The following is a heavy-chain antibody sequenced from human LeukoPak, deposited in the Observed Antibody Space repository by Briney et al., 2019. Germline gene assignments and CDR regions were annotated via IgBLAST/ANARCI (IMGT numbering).Heavy chain of an antibody. CDR3: AKDHFRIAAEEGLDY. V-gene: IGHV3-30*18. Sequence: PGGSLRLSCAASGFTFSSYAMSWVRQAPGKGLEWVAVISYDGSNKYYADSVKGRFTISRDNSKNTLYLQMNSLRAEDTAVYYCAKDHFRIAAEEGLDYWGQGTLVIVSS. D-gene: IGHD6-13*01. CDR2: ISYDGSNK. J-gene: IGHJ4*02. CDR1: GFTFSSYA.